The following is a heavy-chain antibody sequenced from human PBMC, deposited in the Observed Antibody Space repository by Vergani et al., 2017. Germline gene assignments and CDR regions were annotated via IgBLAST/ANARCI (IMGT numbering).Heavy chain of an antibody. V-gene: IGHV3-23*01. CDR3: ANLPYDSWSGYPFYYYYMDV. D-gene: IGHD3-3*01. Sequence: EVQLLESGGGLVQPGGSLRLSCAASGFTFSSYAMSWVRQAPGKGLEWVSAISGSGGSTYYADSVKGRFTISRDNSKNTLYLQMNSLRAEDTAVYYCANLPYDSWSGYPFYYYYMDVWGKGTTVTVSS. CDR1: GFTFSSYA. CDR2: ISGSGGST. J-gene: IGHJ6*03.